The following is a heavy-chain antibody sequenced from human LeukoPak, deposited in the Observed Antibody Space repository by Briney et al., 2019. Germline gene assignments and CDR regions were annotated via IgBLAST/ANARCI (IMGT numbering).Heavy chain of an antibody. Sequence: GGSLRPSCAASGFTFSRYGMHWVRQAPGKGLEWVAIIWSDGSNKYYADSVKGRFTISRDNSKNTLYLQMNSLRAEDTAVYYCARDADSGGYYSYFDCWGQGTLVTVSS. V-gene: IGHV3-33*01. D-gene: IGHD3-22*01. CDR2: IWSDGSNK. CDR3: ARDADSGGYYSYFDC. J-gene: IGHJ4*02. CDR1: GFTFSRYG.